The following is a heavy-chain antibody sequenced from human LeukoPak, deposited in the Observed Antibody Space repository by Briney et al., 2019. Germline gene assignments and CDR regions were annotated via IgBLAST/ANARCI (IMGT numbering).Heavy chain of an antibody. D-gene: IGHD6-13*01. CDR1: NYSISSGYY. V-gene: IGHV4-38-2*02. Sequence: KSSETLSLTCTVSNYSISSGYYWAWIRQPPGQGLECIGNIYHSGNTYYNPSLKSRVILSVDTSENQFSLKLSSVTAADTAVYYCAGTYSLYDPFDIWGQGTMVTVSS. CDR2: IYHSGNT. J-gene: IGHJ3*02. CDR3: AGTYSLYDPFDI.